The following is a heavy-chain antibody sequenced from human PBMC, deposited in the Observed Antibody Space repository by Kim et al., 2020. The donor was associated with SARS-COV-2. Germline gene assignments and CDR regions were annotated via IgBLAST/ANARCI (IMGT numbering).Heavy chain of an antibody. V-gene: IGHV3-23*01. D-gene: IGHD6-13*01. J-gene: IGHJ5*02. CDR3: AKGGREAAAGTPSVNWFDP. Sequence: GGSLRLSCAASGFTFSSYAMSWVRQAPGKGLEWVSAISGSGGSTYYADSVKGRFTISRDNSKNTLYLQMNSLRAEDTAVYYCAKGGREAAAGTPSVNWFDPWGQGTLVTVSS. CDR2: ISGSGGST. CDR1: GFTFSSYA.